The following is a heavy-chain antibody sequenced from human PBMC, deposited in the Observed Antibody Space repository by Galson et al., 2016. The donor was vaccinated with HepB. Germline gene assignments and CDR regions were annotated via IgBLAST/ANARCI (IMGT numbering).Heavy chain of an antibody. J-gene: IGHJ4*02. D-gene: IGHD1-20*01. V-gene: IGHV4-59*01. CDR3: AAGYNWDY. CDR2: IYYSRNT. Sequence: SETLSLTCAVSGASISGYYCAWIRQPPGKGLEWIGYIYYSRNTNYNPTLKSRVTISADTSKNQFSLNLSSVTAADSAVYYCAAGYNWDYWGQGSLVTVSS. CDR1: GASISGYY.